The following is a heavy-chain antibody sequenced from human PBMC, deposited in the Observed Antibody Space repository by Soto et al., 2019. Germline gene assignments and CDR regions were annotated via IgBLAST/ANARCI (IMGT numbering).Heavy chain of an antibody. D-gene: IGHD2-15*01. CDR1: GFTFSSYS. J-gene: IGHJ6*02. V-gene: IGHV3-21*01. CDR3: ARDPDGGNDYYYYGMVV. Sequence: GGSLRLSCAASGFTFSSYSMNWVRQAPGKGLEWVSSISSSSSYIYYADSVKGRFTISRDNAKNSLYLQMNSLRAEDTAVYYCARDPDGGNDYYYYGMVVWGQGTTVTVS. CDR2: ISSSSSYI.